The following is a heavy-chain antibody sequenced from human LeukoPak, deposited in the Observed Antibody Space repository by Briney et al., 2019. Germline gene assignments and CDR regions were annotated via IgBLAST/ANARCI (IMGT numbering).Heavy chain of an antibody. V-gene: IGHV4-4*07. J-gene: IGHJ3*02. CDR1: GGSISSYY. CDR3: ARDPYYDFWSGYSIDAFDI. CDR2: IYTSGST. Sequence: SETLSLTCTVSGGSISSYYWSWIRQPAGEGLEWIGRIYTSGSTNYNPSLKSRVTMSVDTSKNQFSLKLSSVTAADTAVYYCARDPYYDFWSGYSIDAFDIWGQGTMVTDSS. D-gene: IGHD3-3*01.